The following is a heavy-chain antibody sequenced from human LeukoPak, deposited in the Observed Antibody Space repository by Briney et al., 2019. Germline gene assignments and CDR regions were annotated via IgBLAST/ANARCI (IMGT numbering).Heavy chain of an antibody. CDR1: GGSFSGYY. D-gene: IGHD6-13*01. Sequence: SETLSLTCAVYGGSFSGYYWSRIRQPPGKGLEWIGEINHSGSTNYNPSLKSRVTISVDTSKNQFSLKLSSVTAADTAVYYCARGADIAAAGTPNYFDYWGQGTLVTVSS. J-gene: IGHJ4*02. V-gene: IGHV4-34*01. CDR2: INHSGST. CDR3: ARGADIAAAGTPNYFDY.